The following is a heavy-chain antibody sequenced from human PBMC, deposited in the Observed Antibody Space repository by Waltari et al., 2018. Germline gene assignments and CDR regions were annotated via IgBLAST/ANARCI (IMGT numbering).Heavy chain of an antibody. J-gene: IGHJ5*02. Sequence: EVQLVESGGGLVQPGRSLRLSCTASGFTFGDYAMSWVRQATGKGLEWVGFIRSKAYGGTTEYAASVKGRFTISRDDSKSIAYLQMNSLKTEDTAVYYCTRDGPFGVAPRWWFDPWGQGTLVTVSS. CDR3: TRDGPFGVAPRWWFDP. D-gene: IGHD3-3*01. V-gene: IGHV3-49*04. CDR1: GFTFGDYA. CDR2: IRSKAYGGTT.